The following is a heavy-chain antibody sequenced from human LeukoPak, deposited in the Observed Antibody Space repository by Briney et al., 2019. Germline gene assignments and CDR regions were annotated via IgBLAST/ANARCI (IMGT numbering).Heavy chain of an antibody. CDR1: GGSISSHY. CDR2: MYDSVRT. CDR3: ATIRRGNIYGYFNF. J-gene: IGHJ4*02. V-gene: IGHV4-59*11. Sequence: SETLSLTCTVPGGSISSHYWSWIRQPPGKGLEWIGYMYDSVRTKDNPSLKSRVTLSADTSKNQFSLRLSSVTAADTAVYYCATIRRGNIYGYFNFWGQGILVTVSS. D-gene: IGHD5-18*01.